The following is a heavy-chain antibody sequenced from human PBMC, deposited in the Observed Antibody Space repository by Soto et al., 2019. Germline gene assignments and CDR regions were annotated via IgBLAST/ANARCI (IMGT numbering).Heavy chain of an antibody. Sequence: PSETLSLTCTVSGGSISDHYWSWLRQPPGKGLEWIGYIYDSGSANYNPSLKSRVTISVDTSKSQFSLKLTSVTAADTAVYYCARPILTGYQYTFGYWGQGTLVTVSS. CDR2: IYDSGSA. CDR1: GGSISDHY. V-gene: IGHV4-59*08. J-gene: IGHJ4*02. D-gene: IGHD3-9*01. CDR3: ARPILTGYQYTFGY.